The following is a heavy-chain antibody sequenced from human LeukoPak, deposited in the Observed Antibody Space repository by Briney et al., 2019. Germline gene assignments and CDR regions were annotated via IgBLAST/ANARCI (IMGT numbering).Heavy chain of an antibody. CDR3: ARDSEDTNYYYYGMDV. J-gene: IGHJ6*02. Sequence: PGGSLRLSCAASGFTVSSNYMSWVRQAPGKGLEWVSVIYSGGSTYYADSVKGRFTISRDNAKNSLYLQMNSLRAEDTAVYYCARDSEDTNYYYYGMDVWGQGTTVTVSS. CDR1: GFTVSSNY. V-gene: IGHV3-66*01. CDR2: IYSGGST. D-gene: IGHD2-15*01.